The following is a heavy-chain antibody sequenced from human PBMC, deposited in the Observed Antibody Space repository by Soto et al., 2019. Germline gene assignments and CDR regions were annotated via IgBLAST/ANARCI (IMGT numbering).Heavy chain of an antibody. Sequence: QVQLQESGPGLVKPSQTLSLTCTVSGGSISSGGYYWSWIRQHPGKGLEWIGYIYYSGSTYYNPSLKSRVTISVDTSKNQFYLKLSPVAAADTAVYYCAGLALRYFDWSNDAFDIWGQGTMVAVSS. V-gene: IGHV4-31*03. CDR2: IYYSGST. D-gene: IGHD3-9*01. J-gene: IGHJ3*02. CDR1: GGSISSGGYY. CDR3: AGLALRYFDWSNDAFDI.